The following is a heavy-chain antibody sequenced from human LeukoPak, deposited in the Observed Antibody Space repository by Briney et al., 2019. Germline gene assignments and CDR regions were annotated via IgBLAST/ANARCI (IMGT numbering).Heavy chain of an antibody. CDR2: IWYDGGNK. Sequence: GGSLRLSCAASGFTFSRHGMPWVRQAPGKGLEWVASIWYDGGNKYYSDSVKGRFTISRDNSKNTMYLLMNSLRAEDTATYYCARGSSLRDILYSDYWGQGTLVTVSS. D-gene: IGHD3-16*01. J-gene: IGHJ4*02. CDR3: ARGSSLRDILYSDY. CDR1: GFTFSRHG. V-gene: IGHV3-33*08.